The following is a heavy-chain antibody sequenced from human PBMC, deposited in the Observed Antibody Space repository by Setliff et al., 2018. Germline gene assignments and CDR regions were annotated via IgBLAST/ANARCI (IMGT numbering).Heavy chain of an antibody. Sequence: ASVKVSCKASGYTFAESIVSWVRQAPGQGLEWMGWINNYSFKTNSPQKFLDRLTMTTDTSTSTAYMELKDLTSDDTALYYCARDTRIRESGTYPSDAFDLWGQGTMVTVSS. D-gene: IGHD1-26*01. CDR2: INNYSFKT. CDR3: ARDTRIRESGTYPSDAFDL. J-gene: IGHJ3*01. V-gene: IGHV1-18*04. CDR1: GYTFAESI.